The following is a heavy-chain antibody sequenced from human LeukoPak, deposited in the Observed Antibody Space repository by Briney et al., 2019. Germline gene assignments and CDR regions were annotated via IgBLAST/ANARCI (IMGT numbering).Heavy chain of an antibody. CDR1: GFTFSNYW. D-gene: IGHD4-11*01. Sequence: PGGSLRLSCSASGFTFSNYWMHWVRQAPGKGLVWVSRINSDGSSTSYADSVKGRFTISRDDAKNTLYLQMNSLRIEDTAVYYCAKDLNTVTTAFFVHWGQGTLVTVSS. CDR3: AKDLNTVTTAFFVH. V-gene: IGHV3-74*01. CDR2: INSDGSST. J-gene: IGHJ4*02.